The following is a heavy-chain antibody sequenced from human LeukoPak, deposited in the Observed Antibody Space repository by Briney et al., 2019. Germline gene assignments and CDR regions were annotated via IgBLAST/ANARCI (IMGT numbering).Heavy chain of an antibody. CDR1: GFTFSSYN. V-gene: IGHV3-48*02. CDR3: ARPSMVQGAKISAFDY. CDR2: ISSSSSTK. D-gene: IGHD3-10*01. J-gene: IGHJ4*02. Sequence: TGGSLRLSCAASGFTFSSYNMNWVRQAPGKGLEWISYISSSSSTKYYADSVKGRFTISRDNAKNSLYLQMNSLRDEDTAVYYCARPSMVQGAKISAFDYWGQGTLVTVSS.